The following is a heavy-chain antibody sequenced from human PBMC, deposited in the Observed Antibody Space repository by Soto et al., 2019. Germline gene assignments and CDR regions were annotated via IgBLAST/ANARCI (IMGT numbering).Heavy chain of an antibody. CDR2: ISWNSGII. D-gene: IGHD3-22*01. CDR1: GFRFDGYA. CDR3: SEDAKDYSNGSYCDD. J-gene: IGHJ4*02. Sequence: GGSLRLSCAVSGFRFDGYAMHWVRQAPGKGLEWVSGISWNSGIIGYADSVKGRLTISRDNAENSLYLHMNSLRVEDTALYYCSEDAKDYSNGSYCDDWGKGTLVTVGS. V-gene: IGHV3-9*01.